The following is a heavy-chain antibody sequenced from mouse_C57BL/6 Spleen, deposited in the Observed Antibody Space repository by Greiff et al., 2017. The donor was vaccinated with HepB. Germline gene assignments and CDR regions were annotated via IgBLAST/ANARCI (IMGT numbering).Heavy chain of an antibody. J-gene: IGHJ2*01. Sequence: EVKLQESGGGLVKPGGSLKLSCAASGFTFSSYAMSWVRQTPEKRLEWVATISDGGSYTYYPDNVKGRFTISRDNAKNNLYLQMSHLKSEDTAMYYCARDLTGTPFDYWGQGTTLTVSS. CDR3: ARDLTGTPFDY. D-gene: IGHD4-1*01. V-gene: IGHV5-4*01. CDR2: ISDGGSYT. CDR1: GFTFSSYA.